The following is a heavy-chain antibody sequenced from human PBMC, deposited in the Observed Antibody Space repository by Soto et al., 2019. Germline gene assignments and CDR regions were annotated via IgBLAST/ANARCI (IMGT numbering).Heavy chain of an antibody. CDR3: ARTSAAGKNYNGMDV. D-gene: IGHD6-13*01. CDR2: IYPGDSDT. J-gene: IGHJ6*02. Sequence: GESLKISCKGSGYSFTSYWIGSVRQMPGKGLEWMGIIYPGDSDTRYSPSFQGQVTISADKSISTAYLQWSSLKASDTAMYYCARTSAAGKNYNGMDVWGQGTTVTVSS. V-gene: IGHV5-51*01. CDR1: GYSFTSYW.